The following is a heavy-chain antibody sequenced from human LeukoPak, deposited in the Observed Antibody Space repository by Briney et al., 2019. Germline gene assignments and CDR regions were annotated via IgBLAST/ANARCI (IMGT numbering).Heavy chain of an antibody. D-gene: IGHD6-25*01. CDR2: ISSSSSYI. CDR1: GFTFSSYS. CDR3: ARATGYSSGWPAYFDY. V-gene: IGHV3-21*01. J-gene: IGHJ4*02. Sequence: GGSLRLSCAASGFTFSSYSMNWVRQAPGKGLEWVSSISSSSSYIYYADSVKGRFTISRDNAKNSLYLQMNSLRAEDTAVYYCARATGYSSGWPAYFDYWGQGALVTVSS.